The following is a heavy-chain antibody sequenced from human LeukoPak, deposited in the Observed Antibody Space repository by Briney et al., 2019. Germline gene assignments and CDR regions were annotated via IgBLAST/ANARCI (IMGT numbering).Heavy chain of an antibody. J-gene: IGHJ6*03. V-gene: IGHV1-18*01. D-gene: IGHD3-10*01. Sequence: CASVTVSCKASGYTFTSYGISWVRQAPGQGLEWMGWISAYNGDTNYAQKLQGRVTMTTDTSTSTAYMELRSLRSDDTAVYYCARVIGSPPYYYYYYMDVWGKGTTVTVSS. CDR1: GYTFTSYG. CDR2: ISAYNGDT. CDR3: ARVIGSPPYYYYYYMDV.